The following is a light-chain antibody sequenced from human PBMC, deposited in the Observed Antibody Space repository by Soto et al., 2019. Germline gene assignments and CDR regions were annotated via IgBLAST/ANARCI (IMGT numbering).Light chain of an antibody. CDR1: QGISNF. J-gene: IGKJ4*01. Sequence: DIQMTQSPSSLSASVGDRVTITCQASQGISNFLNWYQQKPGKAPKLLIYDASNLETGVPSRFSGSGSGTDFTFTISSLQAEDIATYYCQQYHGLPLTFGGGTKVEIK. V-gene: IGKV1-33*01. CDR2: DAS. CDR3: QQYHGLPLT.